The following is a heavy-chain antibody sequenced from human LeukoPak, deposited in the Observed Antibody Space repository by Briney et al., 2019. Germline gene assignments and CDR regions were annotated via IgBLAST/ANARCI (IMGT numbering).Heavy chain of an antibody. V-gene: IGHV3-23*01. D-gene: IGHD4-17*01. CDR2: ISGSGGST. Sequence: GGSLRLSCAASGFTFSSYGMSWVRQAPGKGLEWVSAISGSGGSTYYADSVKGRFTISRDNSKNTLYLQMNSLRAEDTAVYYCAKESAKTVSPYYFDYWGQGTLVTVSS. CDR3: AKESAKTVSPYYFDY. CDR1: GFTFSSYG. J-gene: IGHJ4*02.